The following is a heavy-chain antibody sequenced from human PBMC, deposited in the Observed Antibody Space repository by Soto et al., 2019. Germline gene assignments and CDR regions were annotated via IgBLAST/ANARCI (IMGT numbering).Heavy chain of an antibody. CDR3: TRDRGRRYNDGRGYYYSAY. CDR1: GGTFSSYA. D-gene: IGHD3-22*01. CDR2: FIPIFGTT. Sequence: QVHLVQSGAEVKKPGSSVKVSCKASGGTFSSYAISWVRQAPGQGLEWMGGFIPIFGTTTYAQKFQGRVTITADESTSTAYMELSSPRSEDTAVYYCTRDRGRRYNDGRGYYYSAYWGQGTLVTVSS. J-gene: IGHJ4*02. V-gene: IGHV1-69*01.